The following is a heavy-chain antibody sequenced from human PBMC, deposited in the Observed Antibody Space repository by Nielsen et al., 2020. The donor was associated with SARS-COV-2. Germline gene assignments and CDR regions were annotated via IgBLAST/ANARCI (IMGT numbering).Heavy chain of an antibody. CDR1: GFTVSSNY. CDR2: IYSGGST. V-gene: IGHV3-53*01. CDR3: ARAGSLAYCGGDCYSFDY. D-gene: IGHD2-21*02. J-gene: IGHJ4*02. Sequence: GGSLRLSCAASGFTVSSNYMSWVRQAPGKGLEWVSVIYSGGSTYYADSVKGRFTISRDNSKNTLYLQMNSLRAEDTAVYYCARAGSLAYCGGDCYSFDYWGQGTLVTVSS.